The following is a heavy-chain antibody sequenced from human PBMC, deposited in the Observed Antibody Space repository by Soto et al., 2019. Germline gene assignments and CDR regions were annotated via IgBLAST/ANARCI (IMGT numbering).Heavy chain of an antibody. J-gene: IGHJ4*02. V-gene: IGHV1-69*01. Sequence: QVQLVQSGAEVKKPGSSVKVSCKASGGTFSSYAISWVRQAPGQGLEWMGGIIPIFGTANYAQKFQGRVTITADEFTSTAYMELSSLRSEDTAVYYCARLLRPRRGSSYFDYWGQGTLVTVSS. CDR1: GGTFSSYA. CDR2: IIPIFGTA. D-gene: IGHD6-6*01. CDR3: ARLLRPRRGSSYFDY.